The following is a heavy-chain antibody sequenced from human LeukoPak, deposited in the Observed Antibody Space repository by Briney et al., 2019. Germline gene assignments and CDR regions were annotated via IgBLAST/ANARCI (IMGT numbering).Heavy chain of an antibody. D-gene: IGHD7-27*01. CDR1: GGSFSGYY. CDR3: ARAHAGDGEGIRAFDI. CDR2: INHSGST. J-gene: IGHJ3*02. V-gene: IGHV4-34*01. Sequence: MSSETLSLTCAVYGGSFSGYYWSWIRQPPGKGLEGIGEINHSGSTNYNPSLKSRVTISVDTSKNQFSLKLSSVTAADTAVYYCARAHAGDGEGIRAFDIWGQGTMVTVSS.